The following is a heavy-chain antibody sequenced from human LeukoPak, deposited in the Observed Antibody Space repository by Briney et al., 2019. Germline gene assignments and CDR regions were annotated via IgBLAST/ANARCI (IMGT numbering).Heavy chain of an antibody. J-gene: IGHJ4*02. V-gene: IGHV1-24*01. CDR1: GYTFTGYY. CDR2: FDPEDDET. CDR3: ATGFWSGPFDY. Sequence: ASVKVSCKASGYTFTGYYMHWVRQAPGKGLEWMGGFDPEDDETIYAQKFQGRVTMTEDTSTDTAYMELSGLRSEDTAVYYCATGFWSGPFDYWGQGTLVTVSS. D-gene: IGHD3-3*01.